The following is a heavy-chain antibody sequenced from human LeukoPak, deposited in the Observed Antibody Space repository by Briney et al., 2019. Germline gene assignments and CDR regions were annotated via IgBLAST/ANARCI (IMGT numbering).Heavy chain of an antibody. Sequence: GASVKVSCKASGYTFTGYYMHWVRQAPGQGLEWMGWINPNSGGTDYAQKFQGRVTMTRDTSISTAYMELSRLRSDDTAVYYCAREPSSGWYPLSPPADYWGQGTLVTVSS. D-gene: IGHD6-19*01. CDR3: AREPSSGWYPLSPPADY. CDR1: GYTFTGYY. V-gene: IGHV1-2*02. J-gene: IGHJ4*02. CDR2: INPNSGGT.